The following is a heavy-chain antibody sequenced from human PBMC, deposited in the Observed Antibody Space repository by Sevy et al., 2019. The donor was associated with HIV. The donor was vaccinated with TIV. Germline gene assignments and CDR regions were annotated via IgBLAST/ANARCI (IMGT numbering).Heavy chain of an antibody. CDR2: VSSDESNK. Sequence: GGSLRLSCAASGFTFINYGMYWVRQAPGKGLEWVAFVSSDESNKYYVESLKGRFSNSRDNSKKTLYLQMTSLRPEERAVYYCAGDAQRLPLGELSRIPSARGGMDVWGQGTAVTVSS. J-gene: IGHJ6*02. CDR3: AGDAQRLPLGELSRIPSARGGMDV. D-gene: IGHD3-16*02. CDR1: GFTFINYG. V-gene: IGHV3-33*07.